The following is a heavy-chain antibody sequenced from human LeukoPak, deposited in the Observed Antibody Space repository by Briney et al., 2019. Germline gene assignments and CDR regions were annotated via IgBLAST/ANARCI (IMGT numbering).Heavy chain of an antibody. CDR2: IYPGDSDT. J-gene: IGHJ4*02. CDR1: GYSFTTYW. D-gene: IGHD2-15*01. V-gene: IGHV5-51*01. CDR3: ARVVNLSFDY. Sequence: GESLKISCKGSGYSFTTYWIALVRQVPGRALEWMGIIYPGDSDTRYSPSFQGQVTFSADKSINTPYLQWSSLKASDTAIFYCARVVNLSFDYWGQGTLVTASS.